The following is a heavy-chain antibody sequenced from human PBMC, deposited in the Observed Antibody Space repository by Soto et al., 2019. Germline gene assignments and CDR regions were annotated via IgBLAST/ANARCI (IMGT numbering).Heavy chain of an antibody. Sequence: GGSLRLSCAASGFTFSTYSMNWVRKAPGKGLEWISYITSGSTTIFYADSVKGRFTISRDNAKNSLYLQMNSLRDEDTSVYYCARDNGIAGSFDPWGQGTLVTVSS. J-gene: IGHJ5*02. V-gene: IGHV3-48*02. CDR1: GFTFSTYS. D-gene: IGHD6-13*01. CDR2: ITSGSTTI. CDR3: ARDNGIAGSFDP.